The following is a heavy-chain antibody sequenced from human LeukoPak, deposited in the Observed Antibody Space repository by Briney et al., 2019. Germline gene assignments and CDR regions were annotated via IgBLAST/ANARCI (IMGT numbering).Heavy chain of an antibody. J-gene: IGHJ4*02. V-gene: IGHV4-59*04. CDR1: GGSLSNYY. Sequence: SETLSLTCTVSGGSLSNYYWSWIRQPPGKGLEWIGYMYYRGRSNYNPSLKSRVTISVDTSKNQFSLKLSSVTAADTAVYYCAPGHGDDFDYWGQGTLVTVSS. CDR3: APGHGDDFDY. D-gene: IGHD4-17*01. CDR2: MYYRGRS.